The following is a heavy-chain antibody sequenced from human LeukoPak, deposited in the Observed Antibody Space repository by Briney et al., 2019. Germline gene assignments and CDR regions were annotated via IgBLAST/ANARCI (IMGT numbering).Heavy chain of an antibody. CDR2: IIPIFGTA. CDR3: ARGLIAGMVITTELGYYGMDV. CDR1: GGTFSSYA. V-gene: IGHV1-69*13. Sequence: SVKVSCKASGGTFSSYAISWVRQAPGQGLEWMGGIIPIFGTANYAQKFQGRVTITADESTSTAYMELSSLRSEDTAVYYCARGLIAGMVITTELGYYGMDVWGQGTTVTVSS. D-gene: IGHD3-22*01. J-gene: IGHJ6*02.